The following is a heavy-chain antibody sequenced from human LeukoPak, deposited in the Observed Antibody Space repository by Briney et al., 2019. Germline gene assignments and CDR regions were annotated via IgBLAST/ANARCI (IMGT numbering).Heavy chain of an antibody. V-gene: IGHV4-59*08. CDR2: IYYSGST. Sequence: SETLSLTCTVSGGSISSYYWRWIRQPPGKGLEWIGYIYYSGSTNYNPSLKSRVTISVDTSKNQFSLKLSSVTAADTAVYYCARQGYDILTGYPYYFDYWGQGTLVTVSS. CDR3: ARQGYDILTGYPYYFDY. CDR1: GGSISSYY. J-gene: IGHJ4*02. D-gene: IGHD3-9*01.